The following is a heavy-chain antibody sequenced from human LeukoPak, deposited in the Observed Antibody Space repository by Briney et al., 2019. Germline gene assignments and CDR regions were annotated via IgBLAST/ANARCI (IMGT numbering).Heavy chain of an antibody. D-gene: IGHD3-3*01. CDR1: GGSLSGYY. V-gene: IGHV4-34*01. Sequence: SETLSLTCAVSGGSLSGYYWTWIRQPPGKGLEWIGEINHSGSTNYNPSLKSRVTISVDTSKNQFSLKLSSVTAADTAVYYCARDHLANLASRLFDPWGQGTLVTVSS. J-gene: IGHJ5*02. CDR3: ARDHLANLASRLFDP. CDR2: INHSGST.